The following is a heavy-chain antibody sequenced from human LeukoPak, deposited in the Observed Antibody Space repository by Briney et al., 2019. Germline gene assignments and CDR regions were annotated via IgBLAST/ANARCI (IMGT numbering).Heavy chain of an antibody. Sequence: ASVKVSCKASGYTFTSYYMHWVRQAPGQGLEWMGWMNPNSGNTGYAQKFQGRVTMTRNTSISTAYMELSSLRSEDTAVYYCASGIAAYYFDYWGQGTLVTVSS. CDR3: ASGIAAYYFDY. V-gene: IGHV1-8*02. D-gene: IGHD6-13*01. CDR2: MNPNSGNT. CDR1: GYTFTSYY. J-gene: IGHJ4*02.